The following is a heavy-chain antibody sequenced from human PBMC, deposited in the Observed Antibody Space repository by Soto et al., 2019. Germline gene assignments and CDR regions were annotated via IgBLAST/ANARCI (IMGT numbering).Heavy chain of an antibody. CDR2: INSDGSVS. CDR1: GFTFSHYW. Sequence: EVQLVESGGGLVQPGGSLRLSCAASGFTFSHYWMYWVRQAPGKGLVWVSRINSDGSVSSYADSVKGRLTISRDNVKNTQYLQMDSLRAEDTAVYYCARGDCVGGTCYSLAGSFYYYMDVWGKGTTVTVFS. CDR3: ARGDCVGGTCYSLAGSFYYYMDV. D-gene: IGHD2-15*01. V-gene: IGHV3-74*01. J-gene: IGHJ6*03.